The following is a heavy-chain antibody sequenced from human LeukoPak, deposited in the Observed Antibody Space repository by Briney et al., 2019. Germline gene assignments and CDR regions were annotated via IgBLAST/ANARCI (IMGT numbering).Heavy chain of an antibody. V-gene: IGHV4-59*01. Sequence: SGTLSLTCTVSGGSISSYYWSWIRQPPGKGLEWIGYIYYSGSTNYNPSLKSRVTISVDTSKNQFSLKLSSVTAADTAVYYCARVFRWFDPWGQGTLVTVSS. CDR1: GGSISSYY. J-gene: IGHJ5*02. CDR3: ARVFRWFDP. CDR2: IYYSGST.